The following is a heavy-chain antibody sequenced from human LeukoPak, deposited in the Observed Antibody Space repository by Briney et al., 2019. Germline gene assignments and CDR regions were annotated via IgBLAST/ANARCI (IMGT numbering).Heavy chain of an antibody. J-gene: IGHJ4*02. V-gene: IGHV4-34*01. Sequence: SETLSLTCAVYGGSFSGYYWSWIRQPPGKGLEWIGEINHSGSTNYNPSLKSRVTISVDTSKKQFSLKLSSVTAADTAVYYCARAYCSGGSCYSQTGLYFDYWGQGTLVTVSS. D-gene: IGHD2-15*01. CDR3: ARAYCSGGSCYSQTGLYFDY. CDR1: GGSFSGYY. CDR2: INHSGST.